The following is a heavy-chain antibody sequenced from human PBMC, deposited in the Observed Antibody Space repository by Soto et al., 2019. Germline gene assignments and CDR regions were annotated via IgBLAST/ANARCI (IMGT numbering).Heavy chain of an antibody. CDR3: ARGGEPLEYCTNGVCYTEYFQH. V-gene: IGHV4-39*07. Sequence: ADTLSLTCTVSGGSISSSSYYWGWIRQPPGKGLEGIGSIYYSGSTYYNPSLKSRVTISVDTSKNQFFLKLSSVTAADTAVYYCARGGEPLEYCTNGVCYTEYFQHWGQGTLVTVSS. D-gene: IGHD2-8*01. J-gene: IGHJ1*01. CDR2: IYYSGST. CDR1: GGSISSSSYY.